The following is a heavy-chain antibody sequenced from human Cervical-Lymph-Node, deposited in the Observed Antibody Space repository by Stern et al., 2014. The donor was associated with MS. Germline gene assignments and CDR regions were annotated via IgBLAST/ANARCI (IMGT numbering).Heavy chain of an antibody. Sequence: VQLVESGAEVKKPGASVKVSCKASGYTFTSYDINWVRQATGQGLEWMGSMKPNSGNTGYAQKFQGRVTMTRNTSISTAYMELSSLRSEDTAVYYCAREGGIEMATISHYYYGMDVGGQGTTVTVSS. J-gene: IGHJ6*02. V-gene: IGHV1-8*01. D-gene: IGHD5-24*01. CDR1: GYTFTSYD. CDR3: AREGGIEMATISHYYYGMDV. CDR2: MKPNSGNT.